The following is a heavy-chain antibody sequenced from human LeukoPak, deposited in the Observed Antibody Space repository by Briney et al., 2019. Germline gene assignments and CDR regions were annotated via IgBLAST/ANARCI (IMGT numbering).Heavy chain of an antibody. D-gene: IGHD6-19*01. CDR2: ISSSSSYI. CDR3: ARAGVRYSSGGTFDY. CDR1: GFTFSSYS. V-gene: IGHV3-21*01. J-gene: IGHJ4*02. Sequence: GGSLRLSCAASGFTFSSYSMNWVRQAPGKGLEWVSSISSSSSYIYYADSVKGRFTISRDNAKNSLYLQTNSLRAEDTAVYYCARAGVRYSSGGTFDYWGQATLVTVSS.